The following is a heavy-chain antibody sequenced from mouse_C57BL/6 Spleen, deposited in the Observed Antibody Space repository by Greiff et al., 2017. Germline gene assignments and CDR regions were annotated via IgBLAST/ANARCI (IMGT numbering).Heavy chain of an antibody. CDR3: AFITTVVTYWYFDV. CDR1: GFNIKNTY. J-gene: IGHJ1*03. V-gene: IGHV14-3*01. CDR2: IDPANGNT. D-gene: IGHD1-1*01. Sequence: VQLKESAAELVRPGASVKLSCTASGFNIKNTYMHWVKQRPEQGLEWIGRIDPANGNTKYAPKFQGKATITADTSSNTAYLQLSSLTSEDTAIEYCAFITTVVTYWYFDVWGTGTPVTVSS.